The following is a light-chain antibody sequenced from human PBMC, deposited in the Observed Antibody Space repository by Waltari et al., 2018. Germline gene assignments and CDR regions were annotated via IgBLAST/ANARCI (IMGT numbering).Light chain of an antibody. CDR3: QHRTNWPQT. V-gene: IGKV3-11*01. CDR2: DTS. J-gene: IGKJ2*01. Sequence: EIVLTQSPPTLSLSPGERATLSCSASQSVSSYLAWYQQKPGQAPRLLTYDTSSRATGIPARFSGSGSGTDFTLTISSLEPEDFAVYYCQHRTNWPQTFGPGTKLEI. CDR1: QSVSSY.